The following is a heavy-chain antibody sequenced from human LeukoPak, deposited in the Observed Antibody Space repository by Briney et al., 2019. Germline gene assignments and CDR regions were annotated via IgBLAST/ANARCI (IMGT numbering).Heavy chain of an antibody. D-gene: IGHD5-18*01. CDR3: ARYSAMVKNDAFDI. V-gene: IGHV4-59*01. J-gene: IGHJ3*02. Sequence: SETLSLTCTASGGSISSYYWSWLRQPPGKGLEWIGYIYYSGSTNYNLSLQIRVTISVDTSKNLFSLKLSSVTAADTAVYYCARYSAMVKNDAFDIWGQGTMVTVSS. CDR2: IYYSGST. CDR1: GGSISSYY.